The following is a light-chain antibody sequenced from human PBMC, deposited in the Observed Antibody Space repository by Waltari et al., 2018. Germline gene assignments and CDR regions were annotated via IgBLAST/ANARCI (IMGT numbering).Light chain of an antibody. CDR2: LNIDGSH. CDR3: QTWGTGIQV. CDR1: SGHSTYA. V-gene: IGLV4-69*02. J-gene: IGLJ3*02. Sequence: QLVLTQSPSASASLGASVKLTCTLSSGHSTYAIAWTQQQPEKGPRYLMKLNIDGSHIKGDGIPDRFSGSSSGTERYLTISNLQSEDEADYYCQTWGTGIQVFGGGTKLTVL.